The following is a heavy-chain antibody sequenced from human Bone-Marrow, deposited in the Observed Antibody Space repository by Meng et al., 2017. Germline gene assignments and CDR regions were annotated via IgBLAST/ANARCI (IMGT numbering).Heavy chain of an antibody. Sequence: ASVKVSCKASGYTFTSYYMHWVRQAPGQGLEWMGIINPSGGSTSYAQKFQGRVTMTRDTSTSTVYMELSSLRSEDTAVYYCARDPLRFGELSYYFDYWGQGTLVTVAS. CDR1: GYTFTSYY. D-gene: IGHD3-10*01. CDR3: ARDPLRFGELSYYFDY. J-gene: IGHJ4*02. V-gene: IGHV1-46*01. CDR2: INPSGGST.